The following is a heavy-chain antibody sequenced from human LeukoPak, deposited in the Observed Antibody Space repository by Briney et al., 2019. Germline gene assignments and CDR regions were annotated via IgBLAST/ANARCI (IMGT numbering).Heavy chain of an antibody. CDR2: ISSSGSTI. V-gene: IGHV3-48*03. CDR1: GSTFSFYE. J-gene: IGHJ4*02. D-gene: IGHD6-19*01. Sequence: GGSLRLSCAASGSTFSFYEINWVRQAPGKGLEWVSYISSSGSTIYYADSVKGRFTISRDNAKNSLYLQMNSLRAEDTAVYYCARVWGIAVAGTLDYWGQGTLVTVSS. CDR3: ARVWGIAVAGTLDY.